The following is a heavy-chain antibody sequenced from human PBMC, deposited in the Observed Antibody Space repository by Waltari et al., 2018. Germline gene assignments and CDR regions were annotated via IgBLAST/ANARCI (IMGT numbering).Heavy chain of an antibody. V-gene: IGHV1-18*04. J-gene: IGHJ4*02. CDR3: ARGVGIFGVVTSFYYFDY. CDR1: GYTFTSYG. Sequence: QVQLVQSGAEVKKPGASVKVSCKASGYTFTSYGISWVRQAPGQGLEWMGWISAYNGNTNYAKKPQGRVTMTTDKSTSTAYMGVRSLRSDDTAVYYCARGVGIFGVVTSFYYFDYWGQGTLVTVSS. D-gene: IGHD3-3*01. CDR2: ISAYNGNT.